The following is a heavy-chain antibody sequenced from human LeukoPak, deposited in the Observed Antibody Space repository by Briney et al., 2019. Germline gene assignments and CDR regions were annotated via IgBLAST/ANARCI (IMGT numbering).Heavy chain of an antibody. D-gene: IGHD3-10*01. J-gene: IGHJ3*02. CDR2: LNSDGSGT. CDR1: GFTFSRYK. V-gene: IGHV3-74*01. CDR3: ARAKYYYGSGSYYDAFDI. Sequence: GGSLRLSCVASGFTFSRYKMHWVRQGPGKGLMWVSRLNSDGSGTTYADSVKGRFTTSRDNAKNTLYLQMNSLRAEDTAVYYCARAKYYYGSGSYYDAFDIWGQGTMVTVSS.